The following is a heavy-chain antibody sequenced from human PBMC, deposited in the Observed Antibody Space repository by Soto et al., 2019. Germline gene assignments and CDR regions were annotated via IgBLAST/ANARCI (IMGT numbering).Heavy chain of an antibody. J-gene: IGHJ4*02. CDR1: GGSISSGDYY. V-gene: IGHV4-30-4*01. CDR3: ARGGSSGFDY. CDR2: IYYSGST. Sequence: QVQLQESGPGLVKPSQTLSLTCTVSGGSISSGDYYWSWIRQPPGKGLEWIGYIYYSGSTYYNPSIKGRATMSVDTSKIQFSPKVSSVASAGAAVYCCARGGSSGFDYWGQGTLVTVSS. D-gene: IGHD1-26*01.